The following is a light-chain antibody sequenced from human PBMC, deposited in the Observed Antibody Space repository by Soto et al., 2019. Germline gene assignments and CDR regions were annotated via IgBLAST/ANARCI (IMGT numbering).Light chain of an antibody. J-gene: IGLJ1*01. Sequence: QSALTQPAPVSGSPGQSITISCTGTSSDVGSYKFVSWYQQHPGQAPKLMIYEGSKRPSGVSDRFSGSKSGNTASLTISGLQADDEADYFCCSYAGGSNVFGAGTKVTGL. CDR2: EGS. CDR3: CSYAGGSNV. V-gene: IGLV2-23*03. CDR1: SSDVGSYKF.